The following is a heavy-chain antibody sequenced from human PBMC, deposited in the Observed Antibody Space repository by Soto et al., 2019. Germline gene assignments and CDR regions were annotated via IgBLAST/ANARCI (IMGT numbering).Heavy chain of an antibody. Sequence: TSETLSLTCTVSGGSISSSSYYWGWIRQPPGKGLEWIGSIYYSGSTYYNPSLKSRVTISVDTSKNQFSLKLSSVTAADTAVYYCARHFGCSGGSCYSNWFDPWGQGTLVTVSS. CDR2: IYYSGST. V-gene: IGHV4-39*01. J-gene: IGHJ5*02. CDR1: GGSISSSSYY. D-gene: IGHD2-15*01. CDR3: ARHFGCSGGSCYSNWFDP.